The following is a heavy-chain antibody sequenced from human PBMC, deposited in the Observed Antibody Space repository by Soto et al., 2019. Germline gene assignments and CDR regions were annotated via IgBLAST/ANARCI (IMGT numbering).Heavy chain of an antibody. D-gene: IGHD3-10*01. CDR3: ARSPNYYYYGFDV. V-gene: IGHV4-61*08. Sequence: SETLSLTCTVSGGSVSSGDYFWSWLRQSPGKRLEWIAYIYYSGSTNYNPSLKSRATISVDTPKSQVSLTLTSMTAADAALYYCARSPNYYYYGFDVWGQGTAVTVSS. CDR1: GGSVSSGDYF. J-gene: IGHJ6*02. CDR2: IYYSGST.